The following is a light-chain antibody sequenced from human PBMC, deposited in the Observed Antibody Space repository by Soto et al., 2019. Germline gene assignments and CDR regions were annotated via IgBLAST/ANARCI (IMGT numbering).Light chain of an antibody. CDR2: KAS. CDR3: QQYESFPRT. V-gene: IGKV1-5*03. J-gene: IGKJ1*01. CDR1: QSINNY. Sequence: DIQMTQSPSTLSASVGDRVTITCRASQSINNYLAWYQQKPGKAPKLLIYKASALESGVPSRFRGSGSGTAFVLSIGSLQPDDFANYYCQQYESFPRTFGQGTKVEIK.